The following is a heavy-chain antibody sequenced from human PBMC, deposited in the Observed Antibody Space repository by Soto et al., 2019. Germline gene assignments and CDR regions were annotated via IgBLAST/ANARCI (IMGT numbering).Heavy chain of an antibody. V-gene: IGHV3-74*01. CDR1: GFTFSSYW. CDR3: ARTGYSSSWYFAWFDP. CDR2: INSDGSST. D-gene: IGHD6-13*01. J-gene: IGHJ5*02. Sequence: GVLRLSCASSGFTFSSYWMHWVRQAPGRGLVWVSRINSDGSSTSYADSVKGRFTISRDNAKNTLYLQMNSLRAEDTAVYYCARTGYSSSWYFAWFDPWGQGTLVTVSS.